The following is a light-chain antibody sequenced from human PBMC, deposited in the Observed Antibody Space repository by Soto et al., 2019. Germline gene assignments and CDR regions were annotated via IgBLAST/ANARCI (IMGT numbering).Light chain of an antibody. CDR2: DAS. V-gene: IGKV3-11*01. J-gene: IGKJ1*01. Sequence: EIVLTQSPATLSLSPGERATLSCRASQSVKTFLLWYQHRPGQAPRVLIYDASHRATGIPARFSGSGSGTDFTLTISSLEPEDFAVYYCQQRSNWPPWTFGQGTKVDIK. CDR3: QQRSNWPPWT. CDR1: QSVKTF.